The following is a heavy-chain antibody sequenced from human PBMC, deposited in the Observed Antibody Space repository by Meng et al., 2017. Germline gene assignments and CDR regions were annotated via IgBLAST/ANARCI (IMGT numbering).Heavy chain of an antibody. CDR2: LIPIFGTA. V-gene: IGHV1-69*01. CDR1: GGTFSIYA. D-gene: IGHD3-16*01. CDR3: ASPKIGRRGSLDY. Sequence: QVQLVQSGAEVKTPGSEVKLSCKASGGTFSIYASSWVRQSPGKELVWWGGLIPIFGTANYAQKYQGRVTITEDESTSTAYMALSSLRSEDTAVYYCASPKIGRRGSLDYWGQGTLVTVSS. J-gene: IGHJ4*02.